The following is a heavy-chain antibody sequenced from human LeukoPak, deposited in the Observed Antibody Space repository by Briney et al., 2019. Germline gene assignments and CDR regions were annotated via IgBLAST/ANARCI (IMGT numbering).Heavy chain of an antibody. CDR2: ISSSSSYI. Sequence: PGGSLRLSCAASGFTFSSYSMNWARQAPGKGLEWVSSISSSSSYIYYADSVKGRFTISRDNAKNSLYLQMNSLRAEDTAVYYCARVLSSSWPTPSWSDWGQGTLVTVSS. D-gene: IGHD6-13*01. V-gene: IGHV3-21*01. CDR3: ARVLSSSWPTPSWSD. J-gene: IGHJ4*02. CDR1: GFTFSSYS.